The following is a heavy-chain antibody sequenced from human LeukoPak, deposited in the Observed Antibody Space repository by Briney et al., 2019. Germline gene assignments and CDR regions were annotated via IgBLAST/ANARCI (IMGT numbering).Heavy chain of an antibody. J-gene: IGHJ4*02. V-gene: IGHV3-23*01. D-gene: IGHD6-19*01. CDR2: ISGSGGST. Sequence: GGSLRLSCGASGFTFSRCGMSWVRQAPGKGLEWVSAISGSGGSTYYADSVKGRFTISRDNSKNTLYLQMNSLRAEDTAVYYCARDLGAVAGLDYWGQGTLVTVSS. CDR1: GFTFSRCG. CDR3: ARDLGAVAGLDY.